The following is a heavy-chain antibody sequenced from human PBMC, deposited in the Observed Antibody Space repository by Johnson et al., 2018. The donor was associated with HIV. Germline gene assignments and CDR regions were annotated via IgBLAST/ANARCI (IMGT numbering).Heavy chain of an antibody. Sequence: QVQLVESGGGVVQPGRSLRLSCAASGFTFSSYAMHWVRQAPGKGLEWVAVISYDGSNKYYADSVKGLFTISRDNSKNTLYLQMNSLRAEDTAVYYCARDRGAFDIWGQGTMVTVSS. CDR3: ARDRGAFDI. V-gene: IGHV3-30*04. CDR1: GFTFSSYA. CDR2: ISYDGSNK. J-gene: IGHJ3*02.